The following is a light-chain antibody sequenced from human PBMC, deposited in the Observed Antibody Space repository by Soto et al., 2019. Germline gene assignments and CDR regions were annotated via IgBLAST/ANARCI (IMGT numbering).Light chain of an antibody. CDR2: GAS. CDR1: QSVNSN. J-gene: IGKJ1*01. V-gene: IGKV3-15*01. CDR3: QQYKNFWT. Sequence: EIVMTQSPATLSVSPGDRATLSCRASQSVNSNLAWYQQKPGQAPRLVIYGASARATGIPARFSGSGSGTEFTLTISRLQSEDFAVYYCQQYKNFWTFGQGTKVEIK.